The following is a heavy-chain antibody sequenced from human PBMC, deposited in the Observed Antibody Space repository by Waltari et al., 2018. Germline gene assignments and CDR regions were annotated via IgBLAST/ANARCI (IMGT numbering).Heavy chain of an antibody. CDR2: ISSSGRTK. J-gene: IGHJ4*02. D-gene: IGHD2-15*01. CDR3: ARVRVVMGEGVY. CDR1: GSRVRSYE. Sequence: EVRLVESGGNLVQPGGSLRLSCSASGSRVRSYEMTWVRQAPGRGVEWVSYISSSGRTKYYADSVKGRFTISRDNAKNSLYLQMNSLRADDTAVYYCARVRVVMGEGVYWGQGTLVTVSS. V-gene: IGHV3-48*03.